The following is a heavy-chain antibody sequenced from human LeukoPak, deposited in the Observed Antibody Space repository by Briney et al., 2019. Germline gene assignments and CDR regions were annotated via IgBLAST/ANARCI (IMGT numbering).Heavy chain of an antibody. CDR2: IYYSGNT. CDR1: GGSISSYY. V-gene: IGHV4-59*01. D-gene: IGHD3-22*01. Sequence: SETLSLTCTVSGGSISSYYWTWIRQPPGKGLEWIGYIYYSGNTNYNPSLKSRVTISLDTSKNQFSLKLSSVTAADTAVYYCARAYYFDSSGYDDAFDIWGQGTMVTVSS. CDR3: ARAYYFDSSGYDDAFDI. J-gene: IGHJ3*02.